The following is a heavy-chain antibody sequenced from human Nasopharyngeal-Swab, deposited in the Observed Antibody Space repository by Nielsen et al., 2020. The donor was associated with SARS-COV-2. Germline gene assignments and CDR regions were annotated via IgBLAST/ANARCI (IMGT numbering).Heavy chain of an antibody. J-gene: IGHJ6*03. CDR2: IYCSTNT. D-gene: IGHD1-26*01. CDR1: GGSISSSSYY. Sequence: GSLTLPCTVSGGSISSSSYYWGWIRQPPGKGLEWIRNIYCSTNTYHNPSLRSRVTISVTTYKHKFYLTLSSVTAPAPTDYYSSRECGRWGRCHYYYPSLRSRVTITVERSNNQFSWKQGSVTAAGKAVYYCAGERGRGGIGDYYYYYMDVWGKGTTVTVSS. V-gene: IGHV4-39*07. CDR3: SRECGRWGRCHYYYPSLRSRVTITVERSNNQFSWKQGSVTAAGKAVYYCAGERGRGGIGDYYYYYMDV.